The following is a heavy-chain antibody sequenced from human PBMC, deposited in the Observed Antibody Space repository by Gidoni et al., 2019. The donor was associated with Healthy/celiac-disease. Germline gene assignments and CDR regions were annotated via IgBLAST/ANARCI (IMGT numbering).Heavy chain of an antibody. Sequence: EVQLVESGGGLVQPGGSLRLSCAASGFTVSSNYMSWVRQAPGKGLGWVSVIYSGGSTYYADSVKGRFTISRDNSKNTLYLQMNSLRAEDTAVYYCARGGSIAATGMDVWGQGTTVTVSS. CDR2: IYSGGST. V-gene: IGHV3-66*02. CDR1: GFTVSSNY. CDR3: ARGGSIAATGMDV. D-gene: IGHD6-6*01. J-gene: IGHJ6*02.